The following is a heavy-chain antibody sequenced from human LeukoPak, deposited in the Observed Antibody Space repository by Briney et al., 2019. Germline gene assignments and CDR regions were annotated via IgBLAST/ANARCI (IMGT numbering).Heavy chain of an antibody. CDR2: IIPIFGTA. CDR3: ARVITIFGVVINNWFDP. Sequence: SVKVSCKASGYMFTSYGISWVRQAPGQGLEWMGGIIPIFGTANYAQKFQGRVTITADESTSTAYMELSSLRSEDTAVYYCARVITIFGVVINNWFDPWGQGTLVTVSS. D-gene: IGHD3-3*01. CDR1: GYMFTSYG. J-gene: IGHJ5*02. V-gene: IGHV1-69*13.